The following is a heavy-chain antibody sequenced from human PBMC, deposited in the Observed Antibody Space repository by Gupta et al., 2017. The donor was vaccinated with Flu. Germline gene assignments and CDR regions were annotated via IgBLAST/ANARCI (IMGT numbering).Heavy chain of an antibody. CDR2: IAADDSVK. V-gene: IGHV3-7*01. Sequence: EEQLVESGGGLVQPGGSLRRSCVVSGFTFRSYWMDWVRQAPGKGLEWVANIAADDSVKNYADSVKGRFTISRDDAKNSLYLQMSSLRADDTAVYYCARNRGWQQFDYWGQGVLVTVSS. CDR3: ARNRGWQQFDY. J-gene: IGHJ4*02. CDR1: GFTFRSYW. D-gene: IGHD5-24*01.